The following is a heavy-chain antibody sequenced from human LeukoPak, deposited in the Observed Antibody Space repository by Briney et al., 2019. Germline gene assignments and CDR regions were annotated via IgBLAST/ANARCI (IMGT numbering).Heavy chain of an antibody. V-gene: IGHV4-59*01. J-gene: IGHJ6*02. CDR1: GGSISSYY. D-gene: IGHD6-19*01. Sequence: SETLSLTCTVSGGSISSYYWSWIRQPPGKGLQWIGYIYYSGSTNYNPSLKSRVTISVDTSKNQFSLKLSSMTAADTAVYYCASAVAGIHYYYGMDVWGQGTTVTVSS. CDR2: IYYSGST. CDR3: ASAVAGIHYYYGMDV.